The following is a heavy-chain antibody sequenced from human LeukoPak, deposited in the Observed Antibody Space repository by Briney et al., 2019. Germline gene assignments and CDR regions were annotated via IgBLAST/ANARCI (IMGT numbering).Heavy chain of an antibody. J-gene: IGHJ2*01. V-gene: IGHV4-59*01. D-gene: IGHD3-10*01. CDR1: GGSINSYY. CDR2: IYYTGST. Sequence: TPETLSLTCTVSGGSINSYYWSWIRQPPGKGLEWIGYIYYTGSTNYNPSLKSRVTISVDTSKNQFSLKLISVTAADTAVYYCARDDGYYGSGRSKWYFDLCGRGTLVTVPS. CDR3: ARDDGYYGSGRSKWYFDL.